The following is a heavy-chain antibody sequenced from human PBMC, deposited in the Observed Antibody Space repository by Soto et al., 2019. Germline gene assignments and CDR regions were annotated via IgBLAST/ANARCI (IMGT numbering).Heavy chain of an antibody. CDR3: AMPSLQYRVDYSMDV. J-gene: IGHJ6*02. V-gene: IGHV1-69*01. D-gene: IGHD5-12*01. CDR2: IIPSYGAA. CDR1: GGTFSSYA. Sequence: QVQLVQSGAEVKRPGSSVKVSCKASGGTFSSYAINWVRQAPGQGLEWVGGIIPSYGAASYAQMFVGRVRITADESTNTATMELSTLTSEDTSVYFCAMPSLQYRVDYSMDVWGQGTTVTVSS.